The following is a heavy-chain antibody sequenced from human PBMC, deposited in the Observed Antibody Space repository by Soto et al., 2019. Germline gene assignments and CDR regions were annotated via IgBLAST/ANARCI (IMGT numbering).Heavy chain of an antibody. J-gene: IGHJ6*02. CDR2: MYNTGST. CDR3: ARDLWGYCGTDCYPLDV. Sequence: SETLSLTCTVSGGSISRYYWSWIRQPPGKGLEWIGYMYNTGSTVYNPSFKSRVTISVDTSKNQFSLKLNSVTAADTAVYYCARDLWGYCGTDCYPLDVWDQGTTVTVS. V-gene: IGHV4-59*01. D-gene: IGHD2-21*02. CDR1: GGSISRYY.